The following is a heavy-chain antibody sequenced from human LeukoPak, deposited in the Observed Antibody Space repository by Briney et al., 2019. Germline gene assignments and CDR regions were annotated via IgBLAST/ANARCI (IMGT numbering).Heavy chain of an antibody. Sequence: QPGGSLRLSCAASGFTFSSYEMNWVRQAPGKGPEWVSYISSSGIINYADSVKGRFTISRDNAKNSLYLQMNSLRAEDTAVYYCAKGVSAYDFWSGRLFAYWGQGALVTVSS. CDR1: GFTFSSYE. CDR2: ISSSGII. CDR3: AKGVSAYDFWSGRLFAY. D-gene: IGHD3-3*01. J-gene: IGHJ4*02. V-gene: IGHV3-48*03.